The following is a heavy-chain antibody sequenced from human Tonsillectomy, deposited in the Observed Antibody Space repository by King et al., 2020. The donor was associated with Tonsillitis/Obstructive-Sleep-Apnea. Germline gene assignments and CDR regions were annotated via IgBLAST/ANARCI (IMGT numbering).Heavy chain of an antibody. CDR3: AKHIAGGGYFDY. D-gene: IGHD3-16*01. CDR1: GFTFSSYA. V-gene: IGHV3-23*04. CDR2: ISASGGTT. Sequence: VQLVESGGGLVQPGGSLRLSCAVSGFTFSSYAMTWVRQAPGKGLEWVSLISASGGTTYYADSVKGRFTISRDNSKNTLYLQMNSRRAEDTAIYYCAKHIAGGGYFDYWGQGTLVTVSS. J-gene: IGHJ4*02.